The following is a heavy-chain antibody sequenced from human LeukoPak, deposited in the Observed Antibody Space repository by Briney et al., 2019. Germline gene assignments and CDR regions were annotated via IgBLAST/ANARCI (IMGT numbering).Heavy chain of an antibody. V-gene: IGHV4-59*11. D-gene: IGHD3-3*01. CDR1: GGSISSHY. J-gene: IGHJ5*02. CDR2: IYYSGST. Sequence: SETLFLTCTVSGGSISSHYWSWIRQPPGKGLEWIGYIYYSGSTNYNPSLKSRVTISVDTSKNQFSLKLSSVTAADTAVYYCARAVLRFLEGGWFDPWGQGTLVTVSS. CDR3: ARAVLRFLEGGWFDP.